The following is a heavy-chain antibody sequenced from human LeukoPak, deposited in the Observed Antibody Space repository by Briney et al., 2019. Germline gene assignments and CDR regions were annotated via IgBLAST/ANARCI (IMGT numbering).Heavy chain of an antibody. CDR1: GFTFSSYS. D-gene: IGHD3-16*02. CDR3: ARGRDDYVWGSYRLKYFFDY. V-gene: IGHV3-21*01. Sequence: RPGGSLRLSCAASGFTFSSYSMNWVRQAPGKGLEWVSSITSSSSYIYYADSMKGRFTFSRDNAKNSLYLQMNSLRAEDTAVYYCARGRDDYVWGSYRLKYFFDYWGQGTLVTVSS. CDR2: ITSSSSYI. J-gene: IGHJ4*02.